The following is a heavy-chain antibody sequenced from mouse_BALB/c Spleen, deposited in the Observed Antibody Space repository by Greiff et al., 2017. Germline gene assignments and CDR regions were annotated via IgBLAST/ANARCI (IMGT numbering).Heavy chain of an antibody. CDR3: ARRGWLLPNYYAMDY. CDR1: GYTFNDYN. CDR2: INPNNGGT. Sequence: VQLQQSGPELVKPGASVTIPCTASGYTFNDYNMDWVKQSHGKSLEWIGDINPNNGGTIYNQKFKGKATLTVDKSSSTAYMELRILTSEDTAVYYCARRGWLLPNYYAMDYWGQGTSVTVSS. D-gene: IGHD2-3*01. J-gene: IGHJ4*01. V-gene: IGHV1-18*01.